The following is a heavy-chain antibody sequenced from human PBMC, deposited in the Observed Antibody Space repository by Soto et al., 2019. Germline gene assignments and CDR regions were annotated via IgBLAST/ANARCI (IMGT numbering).Heavy chain of an antibody. J-gene: IGHJ4*02. Sequence: QVQLQESGPGLVKPSQTLSLTCTVSGGSISSGGYYWSWIRQHPGKGLEWIGYIYYSGSTYYNPSLKSRVTISVDTSKNQFSLKLSSVTAADTAVYYCARASFWGYDSMSENDYWGQGTLVTVSS. CDR1: GGSISSGGYY. V-gene: IGHV4-31*03. CDR2: IYYSGST. CDR3: ARASFWGYDSMSENDY. D-gene: IGHD3-22*01.